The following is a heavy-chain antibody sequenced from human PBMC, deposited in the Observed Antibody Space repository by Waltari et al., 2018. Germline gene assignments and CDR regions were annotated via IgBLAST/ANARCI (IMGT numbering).Heavy chain of an antibody. Sequence: QVQLVESGGGVVQPGRSLRLSCAASGFTFSSYGMPWVRQAPGKGLEWVAVISYDGSNKYYADSVKGRFTISRDNSKNTLYLQMNSLRAEDTTVYYCAKDWKVGWGDYWGQGTLVTVSS. CDR1: GFTFSSYG. V-gene: IGHV3-30*18. D-gene: IGHD3-16*01. CDR2: ISYDGSNK. CDR3: AKDWKVGWGDY. J-gene: IGHJ4*02.